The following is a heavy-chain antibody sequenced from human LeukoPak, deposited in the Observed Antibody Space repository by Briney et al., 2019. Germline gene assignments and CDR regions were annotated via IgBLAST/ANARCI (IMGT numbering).Heavy chain of an antibody. V-gene: IGHV4-59*08. J-gene: IGHJ6*02. CDR1: GGSISSYY. Sequence: SETLSLTCTVSGGSISSYYWSWIRQPPGKGLEWIGYIYYSGSTNYNPSLKSRVTISVDTSKNQFSLKLSSVTAADTAVYYCARSSYYYGSGSYYNLNVDGMDVWGQGTTVTVSS. CDR3: ARSSYYYGSGSYYNLNVDGMDV. CDR2: IYYSGST. D-gene: IGHD3-10*01.